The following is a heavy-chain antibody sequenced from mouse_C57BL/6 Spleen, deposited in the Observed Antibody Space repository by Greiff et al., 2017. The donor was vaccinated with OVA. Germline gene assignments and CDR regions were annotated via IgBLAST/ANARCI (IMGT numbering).Heavy chain of an antibody. CDR3: ARGGYYSNYERYFDV. Sequence: VQLQQSGPGLVKPSQSLSLTCSVTGYSITSGYYWNWIRQFPGNKLEWMGYISYDGSNNYNPSLKNRISITRDTSKNQFFLKLNSVTTEDTATYYCARGGYYSNYERYFDVWGTGTTVTVSS. J-gene: IGHJ1*03. D-gene: IGHD2-5*01. CDR2: ISYDGSN. V-gene: IGHV3-6*01. CDR1: GYSITSGYY.